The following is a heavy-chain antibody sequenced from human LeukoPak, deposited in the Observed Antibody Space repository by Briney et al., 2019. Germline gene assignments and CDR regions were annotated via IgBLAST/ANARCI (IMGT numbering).Heavy chain of an antibody. J-gene: IGHJ5*02. CDR1: GGSFSGYY. Sequence: SSETLSLTCAVYGGSFSGYYWSWIRQPPGKGLEWIGEINHSGSTNYNPSLKSRVTISVDTSKNQFSLKLSSVTAADTAVYYCARVRYDFWSGSNLNWFDPWGQGTLVTVSS. CDR2: INHSGST. D-gene: IGHD3-3*01. CDR3: ARVRYDFWSGSNLNWFDP. V-gene: IGHV4-34*01.